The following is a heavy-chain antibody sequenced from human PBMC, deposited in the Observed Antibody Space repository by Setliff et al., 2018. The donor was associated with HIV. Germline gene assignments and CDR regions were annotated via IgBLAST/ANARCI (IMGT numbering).Heavy chain of an antibody. CDR1: GFTFYTYA. CDR3: AKPLPTANGWHRVFDF. CDR2: FGYSGSDT. V-gene: IGHV3-23*01. Sequence: GGSLRLSCAASGFTFYTYAMSWVRQAPGKGLEWVSTFGYSGSDTCYADSVKGRFTISRDNSKGILYLQMNSLRVEDTAMYYCAKPLPTANGWHRVFDFWGQGTSVTVSS. J-gene: IGHJ4*02. D-gene: IGHD6-19*01.